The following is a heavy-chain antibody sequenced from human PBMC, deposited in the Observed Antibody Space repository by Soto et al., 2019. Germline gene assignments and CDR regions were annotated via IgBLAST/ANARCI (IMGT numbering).Heavy chain of an antibody. J-gene: IGHJ5*02. CDR2: IYSGGST. CDR3: ARVKGVVAATRPNFNWFDP. D-gene: IGHD2-15*01. Sequence: GGSLRLSCAASGFTVSSNYMSWVRQAPGKGLEWVSVIYSGGSTYYADSVKGRFTISRDNSKNTLYLQMNSLRAEDTAVYYCARVKGVVAATRPNFNWFDPWGQGTLVTVSS. CDR1: GFTVSSNY. V-gene: IGHV3-53*01.